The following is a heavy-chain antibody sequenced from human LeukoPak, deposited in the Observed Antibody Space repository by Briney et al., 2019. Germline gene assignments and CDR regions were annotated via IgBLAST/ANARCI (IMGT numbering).Heavy chain of an antibody. D-gene: IGHD1-1*01. CDR2: ISGSGGST. CDR3: ARRQGGTTFDY. CDR1: GFTFSSYA. V-gene: IGHV3-23*01. J-gene: IGHJ4*02. Sequence: GGSLRLSCAASGFTFSSYAMSWVRQAPGRGLEWLSAISGSGGSTYYKDSVQGRFTISRDNSKNTLYLQMNSLRAEDTAVYYCARRQGGTTFDYWGQGTLVTVSS.